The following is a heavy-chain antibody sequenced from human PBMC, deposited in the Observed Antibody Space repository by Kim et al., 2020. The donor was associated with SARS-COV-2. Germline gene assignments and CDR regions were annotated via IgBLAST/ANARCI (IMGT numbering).Heavy chain of an antibody. D-gene: IGHD2-2*01. V-gene: IGHV4-34*01. CDR3: ARGDTRYAVKHPRQGTYFDY. CDR2: INHSGST. J-gene: IGHJ4*02. CDR1: GGSFSGYY. Sequence: SETLSLTCAVYGGSFSGYYWSWIRQPPGKGLEWIGEINHSGSTNYNPSLKSRVTISVDTSKNQFSLKLSSVTAADTAVYYCARGDTRYAVKHPRQGTYFDYWGQETLVTVSS.